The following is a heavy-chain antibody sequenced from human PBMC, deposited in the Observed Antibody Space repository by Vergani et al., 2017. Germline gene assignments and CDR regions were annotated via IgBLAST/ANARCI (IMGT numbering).Heavy chain of an antibody. D-gene: IGHD2-8*01. CDR1: GFTLSSHA. V-gene: IGHV3-33*01. Sequence: QVQLEESGGGVFQPGRSLRLSCAGSGFTLSSHAMHWVRQAPGKGLEWVAFIWYDGSKEYYADSVKGRFTISRDNSKNTLYLQMNNLRAADTAVYYCARAGVCAHGVCYMTYYYYMDVWGKGTAVTVSS. J-gene: IGHJ6*03. CDR2: IWYDGSKE. CDR3: ARAGVCAHGVCYMTYYYYMDV.